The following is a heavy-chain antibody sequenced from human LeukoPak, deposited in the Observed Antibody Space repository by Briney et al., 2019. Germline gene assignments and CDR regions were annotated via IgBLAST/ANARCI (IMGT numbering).Heavy chain of an antibody. Sequence: GGSLRLSCAASGFTFSSYGMHWVRQAPGKGLEWVAVIWYDGSNKYYADSVKGRFTISRDNSKNTLYLQMNSLRAEDTAVYYCARDPASWQPDTFDYWGQGTLVTVSS. J-gene: IGHJ4*02. CDR2: IWYDGSNK. V-gene: IGHV3-33*01. D-gene: IGHD2-15*01. CDR3: ARDPASWQPDTFDY. CDR1: GFTFSSYG.